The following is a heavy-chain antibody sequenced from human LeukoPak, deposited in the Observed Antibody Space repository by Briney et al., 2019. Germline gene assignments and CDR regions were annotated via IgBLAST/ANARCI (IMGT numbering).Heavy chain of an antibody. D-gene: IGHD5-18*01. V-gene: IGHV4-34*01. Sequence: SETLSLTCAVYGGSFSGYYWSWIRQPPGKGLEWIGEINHSGSTNYNPSLKSRVTISVDTSKNQFSLKLSSVTAADTAVYYYARVSWIQLWPLFPTAFDIWGQGTMVTVSS. CDR2: INHSGST. CDR3: ARVSWIQLWPLFPTAFDI. J-gene: IGHJ3*02. CDR1: GGSFSGYY.